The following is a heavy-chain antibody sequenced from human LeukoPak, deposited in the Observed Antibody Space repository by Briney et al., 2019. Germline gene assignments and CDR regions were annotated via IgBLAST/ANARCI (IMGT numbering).Heavy chain of an antibody. Sequence: ASVKVSCKASGYTFTSYDINWVRQATGQGLEWMGWMNPNSGNTGYAQKFQGRVTITRNTSISTAYMELSSLRSEDTAVYYCARGLEGCSSTSCRGPPRGDWFDPWGQGTLVTVSS. J-gene: IGHJ5*02. V-gene: IGHV1-8*03. CDR2: MNPNSGNT. CDR1: GYTFTSYD. CDR3: ARGLEGCSSTSCRGPPRGDWFDP. D-gene: IGHD2-2*01.